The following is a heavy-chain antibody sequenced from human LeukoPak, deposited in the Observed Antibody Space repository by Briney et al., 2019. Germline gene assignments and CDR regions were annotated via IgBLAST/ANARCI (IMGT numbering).Heavy chain of an antibody. V-gene: IGHV3-30*02. Sequence: PGGSLRLSCAASGFTFNIFGMHWVHQVPGKGLEWVTFIQYNGNNKYYTESVKGRFTISRDNSKNTLYLQMNSLRTEDTAMYYCAKDNRDYYIDYWGQGTLVTVSS. CDR1: GFTFNIFG. D-gene: IGHD3-10*01. CDR3: AKDNRDYYIDY. J-gene: IGHJ4*02. CDR2: IQYNGNNK.